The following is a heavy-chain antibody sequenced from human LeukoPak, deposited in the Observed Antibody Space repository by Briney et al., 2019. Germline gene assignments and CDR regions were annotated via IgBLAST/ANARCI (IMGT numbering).Heavy chain of an antibody. D-gene: IGHD6-19*01. CDR3: ARCSSGFTNYFDY. CDR2: ISYDGSNK. Sequence: GGSLRLSCAASGFTFSSYAMHWVRQAPGKGLEWVAVISYDGSNKYYADSVKGRFTISRDNSKNTLYLQMNSLRAEDTAVYYCARCSSGFTNYFDYWGQGTLVTVSS. V-gene: IGHV3-30-3*01. CDR1: GFTFSSYA. J-gene: IGHJ4*02.